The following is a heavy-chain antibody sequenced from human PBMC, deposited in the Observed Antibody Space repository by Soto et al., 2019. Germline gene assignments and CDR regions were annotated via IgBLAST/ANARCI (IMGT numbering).Heavy chain of an antibody. CDR1: GGSFSGYY. CDR3: ARTKRRDFWSASGGFDP. V-gene: IGHV4-34*01. Sequence: PSETLSLTCAVYGGSFSGYYWSWIRQPPGKGLEWIGEINHSGSTNYNPSLKSRVTISVDTSKNQFSLKLSSVTAADTAVYYCARTKRRDFWSASGGFDPWGQGTLVTVSS. J-gene: IGHJ5*02. D-gene: IGHD3-3*01. CDR2: INHSGST.